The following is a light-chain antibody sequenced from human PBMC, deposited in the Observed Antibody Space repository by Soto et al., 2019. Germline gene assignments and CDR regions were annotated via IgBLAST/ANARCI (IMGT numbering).Light chain of an antibody. V-gene: IGKV3-20*01. CDR2: GAS. CDR1: QSVSSSY. CDR3: QQYGSSPMYT. Sequence: EIVLTQSPGTLSLSPGERATLSCRASQSVSSSYLAWYQQKPGQAPRLLIYGASSRATGITDSFSGSGSGPDFTITSSRLEPADFAVYYCQQYGSSPMYTFGQGTKLEIK. J-gene: IGKJ2*01.